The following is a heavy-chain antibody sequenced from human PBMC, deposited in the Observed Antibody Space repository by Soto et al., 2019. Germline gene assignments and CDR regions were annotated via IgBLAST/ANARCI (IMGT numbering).Heavy chain of an antibody. V-gene: IGHV3-23*01. CDR1: GFTFSSYA. CDR3: VRVVGLVLMVYATHFDY. D-gene: IGHD2-8*01. CDR2: ISGSGGST. Sequence: GGSLRLSCAASGFTFSSYAMSWVRQAPGKGLEWVSAISGSGGSTYYADSVKGRFTISRDNSKNTLYLQMNSLRAEDTAVYYCVRVVGLVLMVYATHFDYWGQGTLVTVSS. J-gene: IGHJ4*02.